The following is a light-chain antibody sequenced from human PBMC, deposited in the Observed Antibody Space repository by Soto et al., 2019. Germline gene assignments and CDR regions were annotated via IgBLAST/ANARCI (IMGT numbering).Light chain of an antibody. V-gene: IGKV1-33*01. CDR2: DAS. CDR1: QDINNF. Sequence: DIQLTQSPSSLSASEGDRVTITCQASQDINNFLNWYQHRPGKAPEVLIYDASNLATGVPSRFSGSGSGTHFTLTIGTLQPEDSATYYCQQYGILPYTFGQGTKLEIK. CDR3: QQYGILPYT. J-gene: IGKJ2*01.